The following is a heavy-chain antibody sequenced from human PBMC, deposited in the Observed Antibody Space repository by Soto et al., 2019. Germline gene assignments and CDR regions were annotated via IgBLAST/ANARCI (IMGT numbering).Heavy chain of an antibody. CDR3: ARGYYYDISFDP. V-gene: IGHV3-11*01. J-gene: IGHJ5*02. Sequence: GVSLSLSFSESGFTFRDYYMTWIRQAPGKGLEWVSYIDNSGTIKYYADSVKGRFTISRDNTKNSLSLQMNSLGAADTAVYYCARGYYYDISFDPWGQGTLVTVSS. D-gene: IGHD3-9*01. CDR2: IDNSGTIK. CDR1: GFTFRDYY.